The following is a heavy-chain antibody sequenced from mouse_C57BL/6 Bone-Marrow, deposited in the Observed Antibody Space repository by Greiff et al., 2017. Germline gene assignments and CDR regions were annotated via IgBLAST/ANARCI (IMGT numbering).Heavy chain of an antibody. V-gene: IGHV14-4*01. J-gene: IGHJ4*01. CDR2: IDPENGDT. CDR1: GFNIKDDY. Sequence: VQLQQSGAELVRPGASVKLSCTASGFNIKDDYMHWVKQRPEQGLEWIGWIDPENGDTEYASKFQGKATITADTSSNTAYLQLSSLTSEDTAVYYCTGFYLRDYWGQGTSVTVSS. D-gene: IGHD5-5*01. CDR3: TGFYLRDY.